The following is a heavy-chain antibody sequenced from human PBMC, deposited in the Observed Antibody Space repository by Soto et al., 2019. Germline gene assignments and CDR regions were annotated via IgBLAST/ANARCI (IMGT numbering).Heavy chain of an antibody. V-gene: IGHV3-23*01. CDR3: SRAHDFWRGYSYDDGMYV. CDR2: ISASGDST. D-gene: IGHD3-3*01. J-gene: IGHJ6*02. Sequence: EVQLLESGGGLVQPGGSLRLSCTASGFTSNNHDLHWVRLAPGTGLEWVSGISASGDSTSYGASVKGRFTISRDNSKHPLSLQMTSLRSDDTAVYLGSRAHDFWRGYSYDDGMYVWCQGTTVTVSS. CDR1: GFTSNNHD.